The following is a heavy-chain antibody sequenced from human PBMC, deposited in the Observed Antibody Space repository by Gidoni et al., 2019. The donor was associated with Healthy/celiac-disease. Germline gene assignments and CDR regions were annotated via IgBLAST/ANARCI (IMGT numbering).Heavy chain of an antibody. CDR2: INHSGST. D-gene: IGHD5-12*01. CDR3: ARSGYSGYDSYDY. CDR1: GGSFSGYY. J-gene: IGHJ4*02. V-gene: IGHV4-34*01. Sequence: QVQLQQWGAGLLKPSETLSLTCAVYGGSFSGYYWSWIRQPPGKGLEWIGEINHSGSTNYNPSLKSRVTISVDTSKNQFSLKLSSVTAADTAVYYCARSGYSGYDSYDYWGQGTLVTVSS.